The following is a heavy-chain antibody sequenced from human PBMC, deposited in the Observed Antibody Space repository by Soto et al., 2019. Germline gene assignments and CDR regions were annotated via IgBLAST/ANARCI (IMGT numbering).Heavy chain of an antibody. Sequence: GFLRLSCAASGFTLSSYGMHWVRQAPGKGLEWVAVISYDGSNKYYADSVKGRFTISRDNSKNTLYLQMNSLRADDTAMYYCARWSYLDYWGQGTRVTVSS. CDR3: ARWSYLDY. J-gene: IGHJ4*02. V-gene: IGHV3-30*03. CDR1: GFTLSSYG. D-gene: IGHD3-3*01. CDR2: ISYDGSNK.